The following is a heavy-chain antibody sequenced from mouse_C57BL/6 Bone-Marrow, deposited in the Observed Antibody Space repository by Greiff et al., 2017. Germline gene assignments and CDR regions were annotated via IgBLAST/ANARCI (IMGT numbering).Heavy chain of an antibody. CDR2: ISDGGSYT. CDR3: ARDGPTGVDD. V-gene: IGHV5-4*01. J-gene: IGHJ2*01. D-gene: IGHD1-1*01. CDR1: GFTFSSYA. Sequence: DVMLVESGGGLVKPGGSLKLSCAASGFTFSSYAMSWVRQTPEKRLEWVATISDGGSYTYYPDNVKGRFTISRDNAKNNLYLQMSHLKSEDTAMYYCARDGPTGVDDWGQGTTLTVSS.